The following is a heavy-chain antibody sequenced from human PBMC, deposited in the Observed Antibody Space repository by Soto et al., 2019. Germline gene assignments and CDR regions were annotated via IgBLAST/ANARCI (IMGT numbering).Heavy chain of an antibody. Sequence: SETLSLTCSVSGGTINGGGSSWNWVRQSPGKGLEWIAYIYHSGSTYYNPSLKSRVTISVDRSENQFSLKLTSVTAADTAVYYCVRESVASGPNYFDTWGPGTLVTVSS. CDR3: VRESVASGPNYFDT. D-gene: IGHD6-6*01. CDR1: GGTINGGGSS. J-gene: IGHJ5*02. V-gene: IGHV4-30-2*06. CDR2: IYHSGST.